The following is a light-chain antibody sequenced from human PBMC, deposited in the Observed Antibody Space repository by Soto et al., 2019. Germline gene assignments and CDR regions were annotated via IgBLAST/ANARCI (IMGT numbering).Light chain of an antibody. CDR1: TSNIGTFY. CDR2: LGD. Sequence: VLTQPPSASSTPGQTVTISCSGSTSNIGTFYVYWYQHLPGTAPKLLIYLGDQRASGVSDRFSGSKSGTSASLAINGLRSDDEADYYCAAWDDNLNAYVFGSGTKVTVL. V-gene: IGLV1-47*02. CDR3: AAWDDNLNAYV. J-gene: IGLJ1*01.